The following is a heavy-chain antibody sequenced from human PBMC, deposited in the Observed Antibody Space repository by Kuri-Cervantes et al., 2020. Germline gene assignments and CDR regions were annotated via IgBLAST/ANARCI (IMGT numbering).Heavy chain of an antibody. J-gene: IGHJ4*02. Sequence: GESLKISCAASGFTFSSYAMHWVRQAPGKGLEWVAVISYDGSNKYYADSVKGRFTISRDNSKNTLYLQMNSLRAEDTAVYYCARMRSGWYFDSWGQGTLVTVSS. CDR2: ISYDGSNK. CDR3: ARMRSGWYFDS. D-gene: IGHD6-19*01. V-gene: IGHV3-30-3*01. CDR1: GFTFSSYA.